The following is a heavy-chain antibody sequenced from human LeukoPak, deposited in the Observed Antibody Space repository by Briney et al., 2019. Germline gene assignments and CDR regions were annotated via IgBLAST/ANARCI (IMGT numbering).Heavy chain of an antibody. CDR3: VKEETYRSAYYPLDV. CDR2: ISYDGSEK. J-gene: IGHJ6*02. CDR1: GHTFSGSG. D-gene: IGHD3-22*01. Sequence: GRSLRLSCAASGHTFSGSGMHRVRQAPGKGLEWVAVISYDGSEKYYVDSVKGRFTISRDNSKNTLYLQMNSLRAEDAAVYYCVKEETYRSAYYPLDVWGQGTTVTVSS. V-gene: IGHV3-30*18.